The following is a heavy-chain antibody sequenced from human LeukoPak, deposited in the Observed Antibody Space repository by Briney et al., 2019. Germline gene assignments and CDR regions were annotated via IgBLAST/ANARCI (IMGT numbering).Heavy chain of an antibody. D-gene: IGHD2-15*01. CDR3: AKSGGYCSGCFDY. V-gene: IGHV3-23*01. CDR2: ISGSGGST. CDR1: GFTFSSYA. J-gene: IGHJ4*02. Sequence: GGSLRLSCAASGFTFSSYAMSWVRQAPGKGLEWVSAISGSGGSTYYADSVKGRFTISRDNSKNTLYLQMNSLRAEDAAVYYCAKSGGYCSGCFDYWGQGTLVTVSS.